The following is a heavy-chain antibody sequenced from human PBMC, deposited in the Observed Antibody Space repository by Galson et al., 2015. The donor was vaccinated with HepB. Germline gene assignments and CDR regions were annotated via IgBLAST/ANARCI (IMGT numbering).Heavy chain of an antibody. Sequence: SLRLSCAASGFTFDDYAMHWVRQAPGKGLEWVSGISWNSGSICYAASVKGRFTISRDNAKNSLYLQMNSLRAEDTALYYCAKGTAATYHYFYYMDVWGQGTTVTISS. CDR2: ISWNSGSI. CDR1: GFTFDDYA. CDR3: AKGTAATYHYFYYMDV. J-gene: IGHJ6*03. D-gene: IGHD6-25*01. V-gene: IGHV3-9*01.